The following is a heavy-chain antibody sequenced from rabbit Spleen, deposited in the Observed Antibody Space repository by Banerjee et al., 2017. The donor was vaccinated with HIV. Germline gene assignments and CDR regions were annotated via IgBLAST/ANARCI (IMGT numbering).Heavy chain of an antibody. V-gene: IGHV1S40*01. D-gene: IGHD1-1*01. Sequence: QSLEESGGDLVKPGASLTLTCTASGFSFSSSYYMCWVRQAPGKGLEWIACIYAGSSRSTKYASWAKGRFTISRTSSTTVTLQMTSLTVADTATYFCARDSGDWCFDVWGPGTLVTVS. CDR2: IYAGSSRST. CDR1: GFSFSSSYY. J-gene: IGHJ2*01. CDR3: ARDSGDWCFDV.